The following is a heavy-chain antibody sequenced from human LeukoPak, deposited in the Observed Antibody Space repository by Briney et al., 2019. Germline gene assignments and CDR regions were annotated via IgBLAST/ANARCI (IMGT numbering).Heavy chain of an antibody. CDR1: GGSISSYY. CDR3: ARDCGGDSYYFDY. J-gene: IGHJ4*02. CDR2: IYYSGST. Sequence: PSETLSLTCTVSGGSISSYYWSWIRQPPGKGLERIGYIYYSGSTNYNPSLKSRVTISVDTSKNQFSLKLSSVTAADTAVYYCARDCGGDSYYFDYWGQGTLVTVSS. D-gene: IGHD2-21*02. V-gene: IGHV4-59*01.